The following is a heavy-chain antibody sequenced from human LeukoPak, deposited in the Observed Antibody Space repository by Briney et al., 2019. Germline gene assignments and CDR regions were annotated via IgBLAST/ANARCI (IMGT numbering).Heavy chain of an antibody. D-gene: IGHD3-22*01. CDR1: GYTFTSYA. CDR3: ARGPYYDSSGYYRQNTNDY. Sequence: GASVKVSCKASGYTFTSYAMHWVRHAPGQRLEWMGWINAGNGNTKYSQKFQGRVTITRDTSASTAYMELSSLRSEDTAVYYCARGPYYDSSGYYRQNTNDYWGQGTLVTVSS. J-gene: IGHJ4*02. V-gene: IGHV1-3*01. CDR2: INAGNGNT.